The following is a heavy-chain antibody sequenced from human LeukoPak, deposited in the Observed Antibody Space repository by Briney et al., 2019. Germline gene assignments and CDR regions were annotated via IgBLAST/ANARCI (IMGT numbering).Heavy chain of an antibody. J-gene: IGHJ4*02. V-gene: IGHV3-74*01. CDR3: AREDRGDGYNLHY. CDR2: INSDGSSS. D-gene: IGHD5-24*01. CDR1: GFTFTNYW. Sequence: GGSLRLSCAASGFTFTNYWMHWVRHAPGKGPVWVSRINSDGSSSRYADSVKGRFTISRDNARNTIYLQMNSLRADDTAVYYCAREDRGDGYNLHYWGQGTLVTVSS.